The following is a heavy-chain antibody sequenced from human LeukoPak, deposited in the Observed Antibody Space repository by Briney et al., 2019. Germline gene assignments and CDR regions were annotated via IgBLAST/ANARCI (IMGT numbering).Heavy chain of an antibody. D-gene: IGHD3-10*01. Sequence: GGSLRLSCAATGFTLRGHSMNWVRQAPGKGLDWVSSISPTSAYIYYQDSVKGRFTISRDNSKNTLYLQMNSLRAEDTAVYYCAKDRVSMVRGVYYYYYYMDVWGKGTTVTVSS. CDR3: AKDRVSMVRGVYYYYYYMDV. CDR2: ISPTSAYI. J-gene: IGHJ6*03. V-gene: IGHV3-21*01. CDR1: GFTLRGHS.